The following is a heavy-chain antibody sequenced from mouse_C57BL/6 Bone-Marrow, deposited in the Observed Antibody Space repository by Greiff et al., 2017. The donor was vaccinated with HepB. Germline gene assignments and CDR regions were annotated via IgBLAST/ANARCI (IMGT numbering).Heavy chain of an antibody. Sequence: VQLQQSGAELVKPGASVKLSCTASGFNIKDYYMHWVKQRTEQGLEWIGRIDPEDGETKYAPKFQGKATITANTSSNATYLQLSSLTSENTAVYYCARGGSSVYGAMSYWGQGTTVTVSS. D-gene: IGHD3-2*02. CDR3: ARGGSSVYGAMSY. CDR2: IDPEDGET. J-gene: IGHJ4*01. V-gene: IGHV14-2*01. CDR1: GFNIKDYY.